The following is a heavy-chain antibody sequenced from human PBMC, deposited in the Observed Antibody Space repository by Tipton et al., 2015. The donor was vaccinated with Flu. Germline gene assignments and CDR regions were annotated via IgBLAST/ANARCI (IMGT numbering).Heavy chain of an antibody. Sequence: GLVKPSETLSLICSVSGDSIGSNYFWGWIRQPPGKGLEWIANIHRSGSTYYNPSLKSRVTISLDTSKNQFSLKLSSVTAADTAVYYCARNWGRAVVGPWGQGTLVTVSS. CDR1: GDSIGSNYF. D-gene: IGHD6-19*01. J-gene: IGHJ1*01. V-gene: IGHV4-38-2*01. CDR2: IHRSGST. CDR3: ARNWGRAVVGP.